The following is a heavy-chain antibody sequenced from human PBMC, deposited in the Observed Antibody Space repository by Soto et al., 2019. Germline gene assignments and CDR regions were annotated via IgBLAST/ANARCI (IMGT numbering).Heavy chain of an antibody. CDR3: ASFYGSGSYYLYYYGMDV. CDR1: GGTFSSYA. D-gene: IGHD3-10*01. CDR2: IIPIFGTA. J-gene: IGHJ6*02. Sequence: SVKVSCKASGGTFSSYAISWVRQAPGQGLEWMGGIIPIFGTANYAQKFQGRVTITADESTSTAYMELSSLRSEDTAVYYCASFYGSGSYYLYYYGMDVWGQGTTVTVSS. V-gene: IGHV1-69*13.